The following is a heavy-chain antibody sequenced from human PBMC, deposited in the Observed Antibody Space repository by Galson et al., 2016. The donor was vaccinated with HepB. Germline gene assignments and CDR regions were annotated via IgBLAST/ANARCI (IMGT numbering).Heavy chain of an antibody. CDR1: GVTLGTSV. J-gene: IGHJ2*01. Sequence: SVKVSCKASGVTLGTSVISWLRQAPGQGLEWMGGFVPILNTTKFAQKYQDRLTFTADESTSTAYMELKNLKSQDTAVYYCARGTLWYFDIWGPGTLVAVSS. CDR2: FVPILNTT. CDR3: ARGTLWYFDI. D-gene: IGHD1-1*01. V-gene: IGHV1-69*13.